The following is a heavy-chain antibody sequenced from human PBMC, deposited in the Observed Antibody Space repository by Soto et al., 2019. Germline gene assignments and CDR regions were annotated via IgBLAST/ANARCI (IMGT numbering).Heavy chain of an antibody. V-gene: IGHV4-39*02. CDR1: GDSISSSSSYY. CDR2: IYYTGNA. Sequence: PETLSLTCIVSGDSISSSSSYYWGWIRQPPGRGLEWIGNIYYTGNAYSSPSLKSRVTMSVDTSNNHFSLKLRFVTAADTAVYYCARATSFFDFWGQGALVTVSS. D-gene: IGHD3-16*01. CDR3: ARATSFFDF. J-gene: IGHJ4*02.